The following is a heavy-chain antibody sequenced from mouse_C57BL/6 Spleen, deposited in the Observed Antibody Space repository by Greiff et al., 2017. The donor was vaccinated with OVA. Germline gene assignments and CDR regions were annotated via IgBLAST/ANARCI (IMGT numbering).Heavy chain of an antibody. CDR2: IYPGSGNT. CDR3: AREVQFAY. J-gene: IGHJ3*01. Sequence: VQRVESGPELVKPGASVKISCKASGYSFTSYYIHWVKQRPGQGLEWIGWIYPGSGNTKYNEKFKGKATLTADTSSSTAYMQLSSLTSEDSAVYYCAREVQFAYWGQGTLVTVSA. V-gene: IGHV1-66*01. CDR1: GYSFTSYY. D-gene: IGHD2-14*01.